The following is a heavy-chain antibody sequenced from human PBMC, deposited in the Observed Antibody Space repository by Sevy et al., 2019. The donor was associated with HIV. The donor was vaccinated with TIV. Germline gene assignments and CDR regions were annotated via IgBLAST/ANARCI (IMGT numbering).Heavy chain of an antibody. CDR2: ISSNGGST. V-gene: IGHV3-64*01. Sequence: GGSLRLSCAASGFTFSSYAMHWVRQAPGKGLEYVSAISSNGGSTYYANSVKGRFTISRDNSKNTLYLQMGSLRAEDMAVYYCARGGITMVRGVTPKEAYYYYYYMDVWGKGTTVTVSS. J-gene: IGHJ6*03. D-gene: IGHD3-10*01. CDR3: ARGGITMVRGVTPKEAYYYYYYMDV. CDR1: GFTFSSYA.